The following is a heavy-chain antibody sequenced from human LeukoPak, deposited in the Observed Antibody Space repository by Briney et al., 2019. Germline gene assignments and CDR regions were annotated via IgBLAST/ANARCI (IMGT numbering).Heavy chain of an antibody. D-gene: IGHD5-18*01. V-gene: IGHV1-2*02. Sequence: ASVKVSCKASGGTFSSYAISWVRQAPGQGLEWMGWINPNSGGTNYAQKFQGRVTMTRDTSISTAYMELSRLRSDDTAVYYCARGQGYSYGFYYYYGMDVWGQGTTVTVSS. CDR3: ARGQGYSYGFYYYYGMDV. CDR2: INPNSGGT. J-gene: IGHJ6*02. CDR1: GGTFSSYA.